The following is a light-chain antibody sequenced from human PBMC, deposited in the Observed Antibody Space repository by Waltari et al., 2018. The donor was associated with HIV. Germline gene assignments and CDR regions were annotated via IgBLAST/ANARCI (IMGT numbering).Light chain of an antibody. CDR2: ENT. CDR1: SGSIASSY. J-gene: IGLJ3*02. V-gene: IGLV6-57*03. Sequence: NFMLTQPHSVSESPGKTVTISCTRDSGSIASSYVQWSQQRPGRAPATVIYENTQTPSGVPDRFSGSIDSSSNSAYLTISGLETEDEADYYCQSSDSDTWVFGGGTKLTVL. CDR3: QSSDSDTWV.